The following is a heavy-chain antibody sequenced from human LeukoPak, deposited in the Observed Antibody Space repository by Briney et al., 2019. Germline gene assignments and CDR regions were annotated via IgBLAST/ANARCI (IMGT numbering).Heavy chain of an antibody. CDR2: IKQDGSEE. D-gene: IGHD6-6*01. J-gene: IGHJ6*02. CDR3: ARDPYSSTWSYGMDV. V-gene: IGHV3-7*05. CDR1: GFTFSSYW. Sequence: GGSLRLSCAASGFTFSSYWMSWVRQAPGKGLEWVANIKQDGSEEVYVDSVKGRFTISRDDAKNSLFLQMNTLRAEDTAVYYCARDPYSSTWSYGMDVWGQGTTVTVSS.